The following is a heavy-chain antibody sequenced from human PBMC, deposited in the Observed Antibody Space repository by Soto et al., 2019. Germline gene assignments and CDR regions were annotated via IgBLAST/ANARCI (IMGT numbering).Heavy chain of an antibody. CDR3: AKHGFAELARFDY. CDR2: ISGSGGST. Sequence: EVQLLESGGGLVQPGGSLRLSCAASGFTFSSYAMSWVRQAPGKGLEWVSAISGSGGSTYYADSVKGRSTIPSDNSNNTRYLQINSLRAEDTAVYYCAKHGFAELARFDYWGQGTLVTVSS. V-gene: IGHV3-23*01. D-gene: IGHD3-10*01. J-gene: IGHJ4*02. CDR1: GFTFSSYA.